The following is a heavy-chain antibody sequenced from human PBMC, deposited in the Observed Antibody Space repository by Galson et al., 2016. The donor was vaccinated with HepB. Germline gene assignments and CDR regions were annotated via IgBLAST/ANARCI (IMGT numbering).Heavy chain of an antibody. CDR3: ARGGWSGHEYVHLDY. CDR1: GYTFDNYG. D-gene: IGHD5-12*01. CDR2: SSPYNGNR. V-gene: IGHV1-18*01. Sequence: SVKVSCKASGYTFDNYGISWVRRAPGQGLEWMGWSSPYNGNRKYAWKFQDKVTMSRDTSTTTAYLELKSVKSDDTAVYYGARGGWSGHEYVHLDYWGQGTLVSVSA. J-gene: IGHJ4*02.